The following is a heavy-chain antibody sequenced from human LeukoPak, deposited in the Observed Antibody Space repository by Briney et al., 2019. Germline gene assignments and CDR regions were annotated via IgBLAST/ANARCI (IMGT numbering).Heavy chain of an antibody. V-gene: IGHV3-53*01. Sequence: GGSLRLSCAASGFIVSGDFMSWVRQAPGKGLEWVPVIYSDGSTYYADSVKGRFTISRDNSKNTLDLQMTGLRAEDTAVYYCARERGRGRDSPWFDYWGQGTLVTVSS. CDR1: GFIVSGDF. J-gene: IGHJ4*02. CDR3: ARERGRGRDSPWFDY. CDR2: IYSDGST. D-gene: IGHD1-26*01.